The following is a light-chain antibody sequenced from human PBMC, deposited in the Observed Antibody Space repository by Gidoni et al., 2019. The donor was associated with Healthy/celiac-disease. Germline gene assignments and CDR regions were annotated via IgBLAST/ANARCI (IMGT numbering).Light chain of an antibody. CDR1: EVISSY. J-gene: IGKJ1*01. CDR2: AAS. V-gene: IGKV1-9*01. CDR3: QQLNSYHS. Sequence: DIQLTQSPSFLSTSVGDRVTITCRASEVISSYLACYKQKPGKAPKLLIYAASTLQSGVPSRFSGSGSGTEFTLTTISLQPEDFATYYCQQLNSYHSFGQGTKVEIK.